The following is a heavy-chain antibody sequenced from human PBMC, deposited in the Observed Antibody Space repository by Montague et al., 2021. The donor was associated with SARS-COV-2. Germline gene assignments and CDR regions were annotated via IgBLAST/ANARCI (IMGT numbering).Heavy chain of an antibody. CDR2: SDHSGIT. Sequence: SETLSLTCTVSGGSISSGSYWGWIRQPPRKGLEWIGTSDHSGITYYSPSLKSRVTISLDTSKNQFSLNLDSVTASDTAMYYCARVISAVAGANFYFDHWGQGTLVTVSS. D-gene: IGHD4/OR15-4a*01. J-gene: IGHJ4*02. CDR1: GGSISSGSY. CDR3: ARVISAVAGANFYFDH. V-gene: IGHV4-38-2*02.